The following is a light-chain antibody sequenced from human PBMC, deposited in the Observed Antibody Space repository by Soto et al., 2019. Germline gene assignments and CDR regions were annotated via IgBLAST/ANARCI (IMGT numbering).Light chain of an antibody. V-gene: IGKV3-15*01. CDR3: QQYDNWPPYT. Sequence: ENVLTQSPGTLSLSPGERATHSCRASQSVSSSYLAWYQHKPGQAPRLIXYSASIRATGIPARFSGSGSGTEFTLTISSLQSEDVAVYYCQQYDNWPPYTFGQGTKVDI. J-gene: IGKJ2*01. CDR2: SAS. CDR1: QSVSSSY.